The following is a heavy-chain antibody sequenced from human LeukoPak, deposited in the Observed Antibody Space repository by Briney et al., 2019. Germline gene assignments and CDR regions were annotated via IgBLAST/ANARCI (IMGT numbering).Heavy chain of an antibody. D-gene: IGHD3-3*01. CDR1: GFTFSSYA. V-gene: IGHV3-23*01. J-gene: IGHJ5*02. CDR2: ISGSGGST. Sequence: PGGSLRLSCAASGFTFSSYAMSWVRQAPGKGLEWVSAISGSGGSTYYADSVKGRFTISRDNAKNSLYLQMNSLRAEDMALYYCAKDQTYDFWSGYLNWFDPWGQGTLVTVSS. CDR3: AKDQTYDFWSGYLNWFDP.